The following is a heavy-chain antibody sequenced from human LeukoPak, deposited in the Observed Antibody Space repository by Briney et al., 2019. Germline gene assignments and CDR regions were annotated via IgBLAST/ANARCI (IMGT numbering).Heavy chain of an antibody. CDR2: ISAYNGNT. CDR1: GYTFTSYG. CDR3: ARARRGWPIDY. J-gene: IGHJ4*02. Sequence: ASVKVSCKASGYTFTSYGISWVRQAPGQGLEWMGWISAYNGNTNYAQKVQGRVTMTTDTSTSTAYMELRSLRSDDTAVYDCARARRGWPIDYWGQGTLVTVSS. V-gene: IGHV1-18*01. D-gene: IGHD6-19*01.